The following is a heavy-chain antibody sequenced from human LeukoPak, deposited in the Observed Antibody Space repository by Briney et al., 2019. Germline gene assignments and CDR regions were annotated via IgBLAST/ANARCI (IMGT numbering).Heavy chain of an antibody. V-gene: IGHV1-2*02. CDR1: GGTFSSYA. Sequence: GASVKVSCKASGGTFSSYAISWVRQAPGQGLEWMGWINPNSGGTNYAQKFQGRVTMTRDTSISTAYMELSRLRSDNTAVYYCARDVGYCSGGSCYSAWFDPWGQGTLVTVSS. CDR3: ARDVGYCSGGSCYSAWFDP. J-gene: IGHJ5*02. D-gene: IGHD2-15*01. CDR2: INPNSGGT.